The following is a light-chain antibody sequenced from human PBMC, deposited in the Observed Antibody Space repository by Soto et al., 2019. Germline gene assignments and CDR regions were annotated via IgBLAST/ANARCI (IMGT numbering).Light chain of an antibody. CDR3: QQYNSYSPT. CDR1: QSISTW. Sequence: DIQMTQSPSTLPASLGDRVTITWRASQSISTWLAWYQQKPGKAPKLLIHKASSLQSGVPSRFSGSGYGTDFNLTISSLHTDDFATYYCQQYNSYSPTFGQGTKVDIK. J-gene: IGKJ1*01. CDR2: KAS. V-gene: IGKV1-5*03.